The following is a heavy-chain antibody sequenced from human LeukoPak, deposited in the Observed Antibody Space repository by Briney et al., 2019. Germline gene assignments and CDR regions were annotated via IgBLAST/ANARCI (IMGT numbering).Heavy chain of an antibody. CDR3: ARDTRYSSSWYAFDP. J-gene: IGHJ5*02. V-gene: IGHV1-18*01. CDR2: ISAYNGNT. Sequence: ASVKVSCKASGYTFTSYGISWVRQAPGQGLEWMGWISAYNGNTNYAQKLQGRVTMTTDTSTSTAYMELRSLRSDDTAVYYCARDTRYSSSWYAFDPWGQGTLVTVSS. CDR1: GYTFTSYG. D-gene: IGHD6-13*01.